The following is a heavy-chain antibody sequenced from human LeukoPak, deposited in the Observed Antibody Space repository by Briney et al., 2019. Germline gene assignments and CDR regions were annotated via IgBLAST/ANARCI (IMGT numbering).Heavy chain of an antibody. CDR1: GLTFSTSG. D-gene: IGHD1-14*01. V-gene: IGHV3-21*06. CDR3: ATETNGRHYDY. J-gene: IGHJ4*02. CDR2: IGPTGSDR. Sequence: GGSLRLSCTASGLTFSTSGFNWVRQAPGKGLEWVASIGPTGSDRYHADSIKGRFTISRDNANNFLYLQMNSLRAEDTAVYYCATETNGRHYDYWGQGTLFTVSS.